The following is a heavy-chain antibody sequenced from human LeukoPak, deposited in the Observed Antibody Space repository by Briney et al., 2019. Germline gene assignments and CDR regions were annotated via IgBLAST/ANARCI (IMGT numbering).Heavy chain of an antibody. J-gene: IGHJ4*02. D-gene: IGHD1-26*01. CDR3: ARSRGAKVYGY. CDR1: GGSFSGYY. V-gene: IGHV4-34*01. CDR2: INHSGST. Sequence: SETLSLTCAVYGGSFSGYYWSWIRQPPGKGLEWIGEINHSGSTNYNPSLKSRVTISVDTSKNQFSLKLSSVTAADTAVYYCARSRGAKVYGYWGQGTLVTVSS.